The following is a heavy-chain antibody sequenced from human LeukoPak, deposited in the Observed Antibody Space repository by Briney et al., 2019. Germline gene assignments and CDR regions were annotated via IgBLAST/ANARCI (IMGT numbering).Heavy chain of an antibody. CDR2: IRSKAYGGTT. Sequence: GGSLRLSCTASGFTFGDYAMSWVRQAPGKGLEWVGFIRSKAYGGTTEYAASVKGRFTISRDDSKSIAYLQMNSLKTEDTAVYCCTRDRVGYCSSTSCRVMGAFDIWGQGTMVTVSS. V-gene: IGHV3-49*04. CDR1: GFTFGDYA. CDR3: TRDRVGYCSSTSCRVMGAFDI. J-gene: IGHJ3*02. D-gene: IGHD2-2*01.